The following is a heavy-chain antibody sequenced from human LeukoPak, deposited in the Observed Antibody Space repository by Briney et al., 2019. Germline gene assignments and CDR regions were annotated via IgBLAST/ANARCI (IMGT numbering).Heavy chain of an antibody. J-gene: IGHJ6*03. CDR1: GFTFSDYY. Sequence: PGGSLRLSCAASGFTFSDYYMSWIRQAPGKGLEWVAFINGDGSEKKCIDSVKGRFTISRDNAKSSLYLQMDSLRAEDTAAYHCARDVGYYRMDIWGKGTTVTVSS. D-gene: IGHD1-26*01. V-gene: IGHV3-7*01. CDR3: ARDVGYYRMDI. CDR2: INGDGSEK.